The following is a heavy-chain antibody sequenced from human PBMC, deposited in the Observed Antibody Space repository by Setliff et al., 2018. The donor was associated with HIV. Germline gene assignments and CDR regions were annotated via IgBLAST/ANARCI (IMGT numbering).Heavy chain of an antibody. Sequence: SETLSLTCTVSGGSISSSSYYWGWIRQPPGKGLEWIGSIYYRGNTYYNPSLKSRVTISVDTSKNQFSLKLRSVTAADTAVYYCARQGTYTNYMDVWGKGTTVTVSS. CDR2: IYYRGNT. CDR3: ARQGTYTNYMDV. CDR1: GGSISSSSYY. J-gene: IGHJ6*03. V-gene: IGHV4-39*01. D-gene: IGHD3-16*01.